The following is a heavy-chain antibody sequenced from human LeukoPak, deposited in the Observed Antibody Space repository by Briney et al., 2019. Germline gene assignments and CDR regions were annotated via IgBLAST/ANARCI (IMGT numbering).Heavy chain of an antibody. Sequence: PGGSLRLSCAASGFTFSSYGMHWVRQASGKGLEWVAFIRYDGSNKYYADSVKGRFTISRDNSKNTLYLQMNSLRAEDTAVYYCAKDGDGHSYGFFDYWGQGTLVTVSS. CDR3: AKDGDGHSYGFFDY. V-gene: IGHV3-30*02. D-gene: IGHD5-18*01. J-gene: IGHJ4*02. CDR1: GFTFSSYG. CDR2: IRYDGSNK.